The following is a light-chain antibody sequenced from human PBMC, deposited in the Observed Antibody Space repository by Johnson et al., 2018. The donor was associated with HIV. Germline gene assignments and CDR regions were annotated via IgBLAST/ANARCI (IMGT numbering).Light chain of an antibody. CDR1: SSNIGNNL. CDR3: GTWDSSLSAYV. CDR2: AND. V-gene: IGLV1-51*02. Sequence: QSVLTQPPSVSAAPGQKVTISCSGSSSNIGNNLASWYQQLPGTAPKLLIYANDKRPSGIPDRFSGSRSGTSATLGITGLQTGDEADYYCGTWDSSLSAYVFGTGTKVTV. J-gene: IGLJ1*01.